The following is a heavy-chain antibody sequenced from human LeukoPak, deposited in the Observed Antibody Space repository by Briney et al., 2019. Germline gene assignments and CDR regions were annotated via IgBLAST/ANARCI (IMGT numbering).Heavy chain of an antibody. V-gene: IGHV3-21*01. J-gene: IGHJ3*02. Sequence: GGSLRLSCAASKFTFSNHNMNWVRQAPGKGLEWVSSISSSSYIYYADSVKGRFTISRDNAKNSLYLQMNSLRAEDTAVYYCARDRNYYGSGSYYNDHDAFDIWGQGTMVTVSS. D-gene: IGHD3-10*01. CDR2: ISSSSYI. CDR3: ARDRNYYGSGSYYNDHDAFDI. CDR1: KFTFSNHN.